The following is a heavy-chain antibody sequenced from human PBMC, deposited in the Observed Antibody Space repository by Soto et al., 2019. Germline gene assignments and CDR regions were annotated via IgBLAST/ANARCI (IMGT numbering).Heavy chain of an antibody. CDR3: ARHTAGGPDGFDI. V-gene: IGHV1-18*01. CDR1: GYTFTSYG. D-gene: IGHD2-2*02. Sequence: ASVKVSCKASGYTFTSYGISWVRQAPGQGLEWMGWISAYNGNTNYAQKLQGRVTMTKDTSTSTAYMELRSLGSDDTALYYCARHTAGGPDGFDIWGQGTMVTVSS. J-gene: IGHJ3*02. CDR2: ISAYNGNT.